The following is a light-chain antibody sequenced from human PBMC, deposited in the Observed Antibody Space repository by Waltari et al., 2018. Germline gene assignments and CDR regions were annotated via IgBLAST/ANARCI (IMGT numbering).Light chain of an antibody. J-gene: IGKJ1*01. Sequence: DIQMTQSPSSLSASVGDNITITCRASRIVSPYLNWYQLKPGNAPKLLIYAASSWLSGVPARFSGSGSGTDFTLTISSLQAEDFATYYCQQSYSSLRTFGQGTKVEV. CDR2: AAS. V-gene: IGKV1-39*01. CDR3: QQSYSSLRT. CDR1: RIVSPY.